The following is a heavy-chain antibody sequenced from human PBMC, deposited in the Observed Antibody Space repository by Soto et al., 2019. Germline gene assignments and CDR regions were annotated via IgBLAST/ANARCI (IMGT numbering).Heavy chain of an antibody. CDR3: ASTVGAAYYFDF. Sequence: QVQLQESGPGLVKPSETLSLTCTVSGDSMTKYYWSWIRQPAGKGLEWIGRVYMSGSTNYNPSLKSRVTMSIDTSNNHFSLDLKSVTAADTAVYYCASTVGAAYYFDFWGQGALVTVSS. CDR1: GDSMTKYY. CDR2: VYMSGST. V-gene: IGHV4-4*07. D-gene: IGHD1-26*01. J-gene: IGHJ4*02.